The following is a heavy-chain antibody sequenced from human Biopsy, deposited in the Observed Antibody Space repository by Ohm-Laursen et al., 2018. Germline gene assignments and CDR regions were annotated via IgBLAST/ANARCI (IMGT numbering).Heavy chain of an antibody. CDR2: ISSSGLTI. CDR3: AKVHRRRDGYSYRDY. J-gene: IGHJ4*02. CDR1: GFTFSIYA. V-gene: IGHV3-11*01. Sequence: SLRLSCAASGFTFSIYAMSWVRQAPGKGLEWVSYISSSGLTIYYADSVKGRFTVTRDNPKNSLYLKMNSLRVENTAVYYCAKVHRRRDGYSYRDYWGQGTLVSVSS. D-gene: IGHD5-24*01.